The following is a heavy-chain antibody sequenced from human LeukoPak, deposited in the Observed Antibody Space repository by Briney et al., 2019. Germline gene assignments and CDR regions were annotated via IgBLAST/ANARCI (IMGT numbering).Heavy chain of an antibody. J-gene: IGHJ5*02. D-gene: IGHD6-19*01. CDR3: ARRSSGWYGHWYAP. CDR2: IYYTGST. Sequence: SETLSLTCTVSGGSINGYYWSWIRQSPGKGLESLGYIYYTGSTNYNPSLKSRVTISVDTSKNEFSLKLSFVTAADTAVYYCARRSSGWYGHWYAPWGQGTLVTVSS. CDR1: GGSINGYY. V-gene: IGHV4-59*08.